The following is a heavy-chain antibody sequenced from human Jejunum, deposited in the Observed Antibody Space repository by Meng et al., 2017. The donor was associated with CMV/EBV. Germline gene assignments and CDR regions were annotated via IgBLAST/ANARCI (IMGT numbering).Heavy chain of an antibody. Sequence: AASGFTFSSYDMHWVRQTTGKGLEWFSTIGVAGDTYYIGSVKGRFTISRETAKNSLYLQMNSLRAGDTAVYYCSRVHPYYFGMDVWGQGTTVTVSS. V-gene: IGHV3-13*01. CDR2: IGVAGDT. CDR1: GFTFSSYD. CDR3: SRVHPYYFGMDV. J-gene: IGHJ6*02.